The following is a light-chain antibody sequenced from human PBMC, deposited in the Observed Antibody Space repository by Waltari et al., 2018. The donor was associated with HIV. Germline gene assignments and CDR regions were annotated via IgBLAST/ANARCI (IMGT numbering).Light chain of an antibody. CDR3: QHLNSYPPFT. J-gene: IGKJ3*01. V-gene: IGKV1-9*01. CDR2: AAS. CDR1: QAISSN. Sequence: DIQLTQSPSFMSASVGDRVTITCRASQAISSNLAWYQQKPGQAPTLLSYAASSLPSGVPSRFSGSGSGTEFTLTIRSLQPEYFATYYCQHLNSYPPFTFGPGTTVD.